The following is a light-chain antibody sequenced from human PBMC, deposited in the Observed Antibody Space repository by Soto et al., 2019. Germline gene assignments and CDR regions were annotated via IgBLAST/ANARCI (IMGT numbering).Light chain of an antibody. V-gene: IGKV3-20*01. CDR2: AVS. Sequence: EIVLTQSPCTLSLSPGERATLSCRASQSINTHYFAWYQQKPGQAPLLLVDAVSGRPNGIPDRFSGSWSGTDFTSTISRLVPGVFALDYGQQYGRSPCTFGQGTQLEIK. CDR1: QSINTHY. J-gene: IGKJ2*02. CDR3: QQYGRSPCT.